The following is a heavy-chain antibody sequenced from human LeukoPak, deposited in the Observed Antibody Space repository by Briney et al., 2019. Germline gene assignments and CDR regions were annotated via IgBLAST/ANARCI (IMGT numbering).Heavy chain of an antibody. CDR2: IYTSGST. Sequence: PSETLSLTCTVSGGSISSYYWSWIRQPAGKGLEWIGRIYTSGSTNYNPSLKSRVTISVDKSKNQFSLKLSSVTAADTAVYYCARGITMVRGVINCYYYYMDVWGKGTTVTVSS. V-gene: IGHV4-4*07. D-gene: IGHD3-10*01. J-gene: IGHJ6*03. CDR1: GGSISSYY. CDR3: ARGITMVRGVINCYYYYMDV.